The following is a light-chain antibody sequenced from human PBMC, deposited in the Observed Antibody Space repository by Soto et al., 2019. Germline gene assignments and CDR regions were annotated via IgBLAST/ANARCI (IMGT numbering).Light chain of an antibody. J-gene: IGKJ4*01. V-gene: IGKV3-15*01. Sequence: EIVMTQSPATLSVSPGERATLSCRASQSVNRNLAWYQQKPGQTPRLLIYDASSRATGIPARFSGSGSGTDFTLTISSVQSEDFAVYYCQQYNNWPLTFGGGTNVEIK. CDR1: QSVNRN. CDR2: DAS. CDR3: QQYNNWPLT.